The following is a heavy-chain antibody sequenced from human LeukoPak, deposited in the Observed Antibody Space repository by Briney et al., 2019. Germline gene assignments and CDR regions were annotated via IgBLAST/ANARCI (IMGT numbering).Heavy chain of an antibody. Sequence: ASVKVSCKASGYSFTSYYIHWVRLAPGQGLEWMGVINPSGGSTRYAQKFQDRVTMTRDMSTSTVYMELSSLRSEDTAVYYCATYSYGYLDYWGQGTLVTVSS. V-gene: IGHV1-46*01. CDR2: INPSGGST. D-gene: IGHD5-18*01. CDR3: ATYSYGYLDY. J-gene: IGHJ4*02. CDR1: GYSFTSYY.